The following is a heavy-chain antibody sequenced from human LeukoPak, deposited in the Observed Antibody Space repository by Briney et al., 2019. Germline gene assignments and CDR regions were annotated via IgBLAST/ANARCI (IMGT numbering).Heavy chain of an antibody. J-gene: IGHJ4*02. V-gene: IGHV4-34*01. D-gene: IGHD6-19*01. Sequence: SETLSLTCAVYGGSFSGYYWSWIRQPPGKGLEWIGEINHSGSTYYNPSLKSRVTISVDTSKNQFSLKLSSVTAADTAVYYCARGWLVRRQPLDYWGQGTLVTVSP. CDR2: INHSGST. CDR1: GGSFSGYY. CDR3: ARGWLVRRQPLDY.